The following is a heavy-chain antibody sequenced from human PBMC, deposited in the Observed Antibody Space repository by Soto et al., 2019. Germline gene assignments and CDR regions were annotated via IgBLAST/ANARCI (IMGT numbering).Heavy chain of an antibody. V-gene: IGHV1-18*01. J-gene: IGHJ4*02. Sequence: ASVTVSCKASGYTFTSYGIIWVRQAPGQGLEWMGWISAYNGNTNYAQKLQGRVTMTTDTSTSTAYMELRSLRSDDTAVYYCARTVLEWLCDYWGQGTLVTVSS. CDR3: ARTVLEWLCDY. CDR1: GYTFTSYG. D-gene: IGHD3-3*01. CDR2: ISAYNGNT.